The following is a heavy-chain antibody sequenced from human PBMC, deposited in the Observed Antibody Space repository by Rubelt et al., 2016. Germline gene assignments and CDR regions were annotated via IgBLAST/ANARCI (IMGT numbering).Heavy chain of an antibody. D-gene: IGHD5-18*01. CDR3: ARSKDTAMVTDADWYFDL. J-gene: IGHJ2*01. CDR1: GYTFTSSA. Sequence: QVQLVQSGAEVKKPGASVKVSCKASGYTFTSSAMHWVRQAPGQRLEWMGWINDGHGKTKYSQKFQGRVTITRDTSASTAYMELSSLRSEDTAVYYCARSKDTAMVTDADWYFDLWGRGTLVTVSS. CDR2: INDGHGKT. V-gene: IGHV1-3*01.